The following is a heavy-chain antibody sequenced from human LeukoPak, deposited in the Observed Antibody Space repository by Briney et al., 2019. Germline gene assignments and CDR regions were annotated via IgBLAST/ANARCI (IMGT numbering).Heavy chain of an antibody. CDR2: IYYSGST. D-gene: IGHD1-26*01. CDR1: GGSISNYY. V-gene: IGHV4-59*08. CDR3: ARHKDGGSFPMDS. J-gene: IGHJ4*02. Sequence: SETLSLTCTVSGGSISNYYWGWLRQPPGKGLEYIGHIYYSGSTNYNPSLKSRVTISVDTSKNQFSLRLSSVTAADTAVYYCARHKDGGSFPMDSWGQGTLVTVSS.